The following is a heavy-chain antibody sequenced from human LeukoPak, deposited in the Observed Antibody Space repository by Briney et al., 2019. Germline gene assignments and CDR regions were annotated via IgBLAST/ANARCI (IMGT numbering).Heavy chain of an antibody. J-gene: IGHJ4*02. CDR3: ARGDSSGYYWVY. Sequence: SWVRQAPGKGLEWIGYIYYSGSTYYNPSLKSRVTISVDTSKNQFSLKLSSVTAADTAVYYCARGDSSGYYWVYWGQGTLVTVSS. CDR2: IYYSGST. D-gene: IGHD3-22*01. V-gene: IGHV4-30-4*08.